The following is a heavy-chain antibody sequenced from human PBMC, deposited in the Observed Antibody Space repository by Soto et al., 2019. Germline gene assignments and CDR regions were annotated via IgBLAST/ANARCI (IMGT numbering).Heavy chain of an antibody. V-gene: IGHV3-30-3*01. CDR2: ISSDVVNN. D-gene: IGHD2-15*01. CDR1: GFTFTNFA. Sequence: QVQLVESGGGVVQPGRSLRLSCAASGFTFTNFAMHWVRQAPGKGLEWMAVISSDVVNNYYAESVKGRFTISRDNSKNSRYLEMNSRGTEVTAVYYCARGGAWTPEGLGYWGQGTMVTVSS. J-gene: IGHJ4*02. CDR3: ARGGAWTPEGLGY.